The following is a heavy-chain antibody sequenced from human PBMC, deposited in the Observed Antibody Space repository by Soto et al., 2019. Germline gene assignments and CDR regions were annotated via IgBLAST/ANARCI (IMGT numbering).Heavy chain of an antibody. V-gene: IGHV3-15*01. Sequence: GGSLRLSCAASGFTFSNAWMSWVRQAPGKGLEWVGRIKGKTDGGTTDYAAPVKGRFTISRDDSKNTLSLQMNSLKTEDTAVYYCTTGFDYYGSGGDAFDIWGQGTLVTVSS. CDR2: IKGKTDGGTT. D-gene: IGHD3-10*01. J-gene: IGHJ3*02. CDR3: TTGFDYYGSGGDAFDI. CDR1: GFTFSNAW.